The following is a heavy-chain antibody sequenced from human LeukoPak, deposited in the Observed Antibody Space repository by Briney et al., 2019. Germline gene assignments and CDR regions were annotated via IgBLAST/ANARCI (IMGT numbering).Heavy chain of an antibody. Sequence: SETLSLTCTVSGGSISSGGYSWSWIRQHPGKGLEWIGYIYYSGSTYYNPSLKSRVTISVDTSKNQFSLKLSSVTAADTAVYYCARNSLYCSSTSCYSAHYYGMDVWGQGTTVTVSS. J-gene: IGHJ6*02. D-gene: IGHD2-2*01. CDR2: IYYSGST. CDR1: GGSISSGGYS. V-gene: IGHV4-31*03. CDR3: ARNSLYCSSTSCYSAHYYGMDV.